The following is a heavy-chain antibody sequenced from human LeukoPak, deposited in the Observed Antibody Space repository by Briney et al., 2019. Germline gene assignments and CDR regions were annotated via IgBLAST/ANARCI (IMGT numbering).Heavy chain of an antibody. CDR1: GGSISSYY. CDR3: ARHAATVTTLFDY. V-gene: IGHV4-59*08. D-gene: IGHD4-17*01. J-gene: IGHJ4*02. Sequence: SETLSLTCTVSGGSISSYYWSWIRQPPGKGLEWIGYIYYSGSTNYNPSLKSRVTISVDTSKNQFSLKQSSVTAADTAVYYCARHAATVTTLFDYWGQGTLVTVSS. CDR2: IYYSGST.